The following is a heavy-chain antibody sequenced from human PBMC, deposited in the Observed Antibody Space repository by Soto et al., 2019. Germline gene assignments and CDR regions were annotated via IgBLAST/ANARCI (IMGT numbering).Heavy chain of an antibody. Sequence: GASVKVSCKASGGTFSSYAISWVRQAPGQGLEWMGGIIPIFGTANYAQKFQGRVTITADESTSTAYMELSSLRSEDTAVYYCARREDSGSAADAFDIWRQGTMVTVSS. CDR1: GGTFSSYA. CDR3: ARREDSGSAADAFDI. J-gene: IGHJ3*02. CDR2: IIPIFGTA. V-gene: IGHV1-69*13. D-gene: IGHD1-26*01.